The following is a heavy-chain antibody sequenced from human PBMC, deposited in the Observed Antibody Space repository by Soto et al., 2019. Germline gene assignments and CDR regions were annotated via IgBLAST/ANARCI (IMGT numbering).Heavy chain of an antibody. CDR3: AHKRDVSRGFKS. J-gene: IGHJ5*01. CDR2: IYWDDDQ. Sequence: QITLKESGPTLVKPTQTLTLTCTFSGFSFSINGVAVGWIRQPPGQALEWLALIYWDDDQRYNPSLKNRLTINKDTSRHQLVLTMTNMDPVDTATYYCAHKRDVSRGFKSWGQGTLVTVSS. V-gene: IGHV2-5*02. CDR1: GFSFSINGVA.